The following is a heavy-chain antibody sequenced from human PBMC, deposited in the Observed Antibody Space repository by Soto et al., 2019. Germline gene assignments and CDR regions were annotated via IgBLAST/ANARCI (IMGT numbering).Heavy chain of an antibody. CDR3: SRAVSXGSYFARQFDS. CDR2: IYYSGST. Sequence: SESLSLTGTVSGGSISISSYYWDWIRQPPGKGLGWLESIYYSGSTYYNPSLKSRVTISVETSKNQFSLKLRSVPAEDTAMFYCSRAVSXGSYFARQFDSWGEGNLVT. J-gene: IGHJ4*01. CDR1: GGSISISSYY. D-gene: IGHD3-22*01. V-gene: IGHV4-39*02.